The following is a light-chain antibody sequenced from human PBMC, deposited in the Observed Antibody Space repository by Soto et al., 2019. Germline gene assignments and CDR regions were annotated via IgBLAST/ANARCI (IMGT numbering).Light chain of an antibody. CDR1: QSVFSS. Sequence: IAMSHALATLSVSQGERATLSCRASQSVFSSLAWFQQKPGQAPRLLIYGAATRATGIPARFSGSGSGTEFTLTISSLQSEDFPIYYCQQYHKWPAFGQGTKVDIK. CDR3: QQYHKWPA. CDR2: GAA. V-gene: IGKV3-15*01. J-gene: IGKJ1*01.